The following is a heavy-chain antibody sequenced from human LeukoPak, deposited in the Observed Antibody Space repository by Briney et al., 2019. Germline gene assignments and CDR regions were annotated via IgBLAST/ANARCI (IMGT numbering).Heavy chain of an antibody. CDR2: INAGYGNT. V-gene: IGHV1-3*01. Sequence: GASVKVSCKASGYTFTSYAMHWVRQAPGQGLEWMGWINAGYGNTNYSQKFQDRVTITRDTSASTAYMELSSLRSEDTAVYYCARETSEDEDILTGYLSWGQGNLVTVSS. CDR3: ARETSEDEDILTGYLS. J-gene: IGHJ5*02. D-gene: IGHD3-9*01. CDR1: GYTFTSYA.